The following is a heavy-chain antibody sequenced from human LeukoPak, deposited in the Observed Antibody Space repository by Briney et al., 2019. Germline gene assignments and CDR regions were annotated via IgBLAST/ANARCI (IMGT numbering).Heavy chain of an antibody. D-gene: IGHD3-9*01. J-gene: IGHJ3*02. Sequence: GGSLRLSCAASGFIFSGSAMHWVRQASGKGLEWVGRIRSKADSYATAYAASVKGRFTISRDDSKNTAYLQMNSLKTEDTAVYYCARALVNYYDILTGYYKHPIDAFDIWGQGTMVTVSS. CDR2: IRSKADSYAT. V-gene: IGHV3-73*01. CDR1: GFIFSGSA. CDR3: ARALVNYYDILTGYYKHPIDAFDI.